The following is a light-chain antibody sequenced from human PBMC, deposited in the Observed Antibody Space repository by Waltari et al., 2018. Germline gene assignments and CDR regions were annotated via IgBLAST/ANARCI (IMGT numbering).Light chain of an antibody. CDR2: QDT. Sequence: SYELTQPPSVSVSPGPTASIPCSGANLGDKYAYWYQQKPGQSPVLVIYQDTKRPSGIPERFSGSNSGNTATLTIRGTQAMDEADYYCQAWASSTDVFGGGTKLTVL. J-gene: IGLJ2*01. CDR3: QAWASSTDV. V-gene: IGLV3-1*01. CDR1: NLGDKY.